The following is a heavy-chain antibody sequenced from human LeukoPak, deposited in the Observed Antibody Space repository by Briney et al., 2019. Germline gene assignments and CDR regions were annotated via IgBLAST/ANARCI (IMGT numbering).Heavy chain of an antibody. CDR3: VRDSEGYHSYYFDL. J-gene: IGHJ4*02. CDR2: MSDSGTFL. V-gene: IGHV3-21*06. D-gene: IGHD1-1*01. Sequence: GGSLRLSCAASGFTFETYSMNWVRQAPGKGLEWVSSMSDSGTFLYYADSVKGRFTISRDNAKNSLHLQMNSLRADDTAIYYCVRDSEGYHSYYFDLWGQGTLVTVSS. CDR1: GFTFETYS.